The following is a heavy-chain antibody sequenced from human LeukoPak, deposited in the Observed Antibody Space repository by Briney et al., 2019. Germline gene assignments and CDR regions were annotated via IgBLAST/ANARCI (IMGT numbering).Heavy chain of an antibody. CDR2: INHSGST. CDR1: GGSFSGYY. CDR3: ASYTSYYYDSSGYFPFDY. D-gene: IGHD3-22*01. V-gene: IGHV4-34*01. J-gene: IGHJ4*02. Sequence: SETLSLTCAVYGGSFSGYYWSWIRQPPGKGLEWIGEINHSGSTNYNPSLKSRVTISVDTSKNQFSLKLSSVTAADTAVYYCASYTSYYYDSSGYFPFDYWGQGTLVTVSS.